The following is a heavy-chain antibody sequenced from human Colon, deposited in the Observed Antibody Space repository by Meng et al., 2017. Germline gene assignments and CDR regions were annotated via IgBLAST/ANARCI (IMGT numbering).Heavy chain of an antibody. CDR2: IVVGSAST. V-gene: IGHV1-58*01. J-gene: IGHJ4*02. CDR3: AADAYGKEEDYDY. Sequence: SVKVSCKTSGFTFSSSAVQWVRQGRGQRLEGIGWIVVGSASTTYAQKFQERVTITRDMSTSTAYLELSSLRSEDTAVYYCAADAYGKEEDYDYWGQGTLVTVSS. CDR1: GFTFSSSA. D-gene: IGHD4-17*01.